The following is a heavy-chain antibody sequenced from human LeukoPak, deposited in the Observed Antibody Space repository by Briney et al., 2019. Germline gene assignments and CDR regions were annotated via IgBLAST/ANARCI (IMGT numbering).Heavy chain of an antibody. Sequence: GGSLRLSCVASGLSVSSNYMSWVRQAPGKGLEWVSVIYRDGSSYYAESVKGRFTISRDNAKNSLYLRMSSLRAADTAVYYCARDRDYYDSSGGMNAFDIWGQGTMVTVSS. V-gene: IGHV3-66*01. CDR1: GLSVSSNY. J-gene: IGHJ3*02. CDR2: IYRDGSS. CDR3: ARDRDYYDSSGGMNAFDI. D-gene: IGHD3-22*01.